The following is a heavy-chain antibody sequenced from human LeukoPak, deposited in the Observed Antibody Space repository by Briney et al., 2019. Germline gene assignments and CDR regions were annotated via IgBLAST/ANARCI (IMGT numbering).Heavy chain of an antibody. CDR2: IYFSGST. D-gene: IGHD6-19*01. CDR3: ARGGAWSDY. J-gene: IGHJ4*02. CDR1: GGSITNHY. V-gene: IGHV4-59*11. Sequence: SETLSLTCTVSGGSITNHYWTWIRQPPGKGLEWIGYIYFSGSTNYNPSLKSRVTISVDTSKNQFSLKLNSVTAADTAVYFCARGGAWSDYWGQGALDTVSS.